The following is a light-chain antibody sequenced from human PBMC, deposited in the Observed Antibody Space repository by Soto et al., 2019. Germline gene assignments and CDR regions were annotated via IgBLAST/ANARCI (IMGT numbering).Light chain of an antibody. CDR3: QQGYSTPRT. Sequence: DIQMTQSPSSLSASVGDRVTITCRASQSISSYLNWYQQKPGKAPKLLIYAASSLQSGVASRFSGSGSVTDFTLTISSLQPEDFATYYWQQGYSTPRTFAQGSKVEIK. CDR2: AAS. V-gene: IGKV1-39*01. CDR1: QSISSY. J-gene: IGKJ1*01.